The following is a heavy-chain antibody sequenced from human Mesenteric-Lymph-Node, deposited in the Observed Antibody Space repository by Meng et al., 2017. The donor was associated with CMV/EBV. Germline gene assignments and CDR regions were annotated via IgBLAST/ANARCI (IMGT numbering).Heavy chain of an antibody. J-gene: IGHJ4*02. Sequence: GGSLRLSCAASGFTFSSYAMHWVRQAPGKGLEWVSYISSSGSVIYYGDSVKGRFTISRDNAKNSLYLQMNSLRAEDTAVYYCAKDLDGYNWGQGTLVTVSS. V-gene: IGHV3-48*04. CDR3: AKDLDGYN. CDR1: GFTFSSYA. CDR2: ISSSGSVI. D-gene: IGHD5-12*01.